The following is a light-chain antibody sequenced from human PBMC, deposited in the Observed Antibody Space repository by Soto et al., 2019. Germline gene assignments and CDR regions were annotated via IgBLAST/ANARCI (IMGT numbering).Light chain of an antibody. CDR1: SSDVGGYNY. CDR2: DVS. CDR3: CSYAVRDTYV. V-gene: IGLV2-11*01. Sequence: QSVLTQPRSVSGSPGQSVTISCTGTSSDVGGYNYVSWYQQHPGKAPKLMIFDVSERPSGVPDRFSGSKSGNTASLTISGLQAEDEADYYCCSYAVRDTYVFGTGTKVTVL. J-gene: IGLJ1*01.